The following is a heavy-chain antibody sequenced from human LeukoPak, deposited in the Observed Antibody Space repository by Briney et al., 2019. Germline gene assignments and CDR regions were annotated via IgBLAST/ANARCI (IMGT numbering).Heavy chain of an antibody. CDR1: GGSISSSSYY. Sequence: RSSETLSLTCTVSGGSISSSSYYWGWIRQPPGKGLEWIGSIYYSGSTYYNPSLKSRVTISVDTSKNQFSLKLSSVTAADTAVYYCAMSLGGITIFGVVNSDFDYWGQGTLVTVSS. D-gene: IGHD3-3*01. CDR2: IYYSGST. V-gene: IGHV4-39*01. CDR3: AMSLGGITIFGVVNSDFDY. J-gene: IGHJ4*02.